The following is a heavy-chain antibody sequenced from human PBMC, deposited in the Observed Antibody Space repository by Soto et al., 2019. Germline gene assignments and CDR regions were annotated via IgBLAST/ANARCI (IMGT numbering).Heavy chain of an antibody. V-gene: IGHV3-23*01. D-gene: IGHD2-8*01. CDR3: AKEVPYCTNGVCYFDY. CDR2: ISGSGGST. Sequence: LXLXCAASGFPFSSXAMSGVRQAPGKGLEWVSAISGSGGSTYYAYSVKGLFNISRENSKNTLYLQMNSLRAEETALYYCAKEVPYCTNGVCYFDYWGQGTLGTVS. CDR1: GFPFSSXA. J-gene: IGHJ4*02.